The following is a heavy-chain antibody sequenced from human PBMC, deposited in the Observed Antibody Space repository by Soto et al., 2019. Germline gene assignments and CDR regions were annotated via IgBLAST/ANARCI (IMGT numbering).Heavy chain of an antibody. CDR3: AREGSGSYADIQYYFDY. CDR2: IWYDGSNK. Sequence: QVQLVESGGGVVRPGRCLRLSWAASGFTFSSYGMHWVRQAPGKGLVWVAVIWYDGSNKYYADSVKGRFTISRDNSKNTLYLQMNSLRAEDTAVYYCAREGSGSYADIQYYFDYWGQGTLVTVSS. CDR1: GFTFSSYG. J-gene: IGHJ4*02. V-gene: IGHV3-33*01. D-gene: IGHD6-19*01.